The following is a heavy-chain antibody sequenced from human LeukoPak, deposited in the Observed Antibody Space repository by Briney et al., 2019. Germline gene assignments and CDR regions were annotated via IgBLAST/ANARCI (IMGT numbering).Heavy chain of an antibody. D-gene: IGHD6-19*01. V-gene: IGHV3-23*01. CDR2: ISGSGGST. Sequence: PGGSLRLSCAASGFTFNSYGMSWVRQAPGKGLEWVSAISGSGGSTYYADSVKGRFTISRDNSKNTLYLQMNSLRAEDTAVYYCAKAIPGIAVAGMNFDYWGQGTLVTVSS. CDR1: GFTFNSYG. CDR3: AKAIPGIAVAGMNFDY. J-gene: IGHJ4*02.